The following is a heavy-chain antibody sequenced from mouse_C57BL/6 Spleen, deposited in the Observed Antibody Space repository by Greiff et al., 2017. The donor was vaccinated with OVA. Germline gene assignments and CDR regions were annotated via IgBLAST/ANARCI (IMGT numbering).Heavy chain of an antibody. Sequence: DVMLVESGGGLVKPGGSLKLSCAASGFTFSSYAMSWVRQTPEKRLEWVATISDGGSYTYYPDNVKGRFTISRDNAKNNLYLQMSHLKSEDTAMYYGAGVFPTGPYAMDYWGQGTSVTVSS. CDR2: ISDGGSYT. CDR1: GFTFSSYA. V-gene: IGHV5-4*03. CDR3: AGVFPTGPYAMDY. D-gene: IGHD4-1*02. J-gene: IGHJ4*01.